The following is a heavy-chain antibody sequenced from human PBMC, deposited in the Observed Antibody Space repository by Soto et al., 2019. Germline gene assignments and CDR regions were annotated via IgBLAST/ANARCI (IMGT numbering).Heavy chain of an antibody. CDR2: IWYDGSNK. V-gene: IGHV3-33*01. CDR1: GFTFSSYG. J-gene: IGHJ6*02. Sequence: QVQLVESGGGVVQPGRSLRLSCAASGFTFSSYGMHWVRQAPGKGLEWVAVIWYDGSNKYYADSVKGRFTISRDNSKNTLYPQMNSLRAEDTAVYYCARVQLARLGPGLMDVWGQGTTVTVSS. D-gene: IGHD1-1*01. CDR3: ARVQLARLGPGLMDV.